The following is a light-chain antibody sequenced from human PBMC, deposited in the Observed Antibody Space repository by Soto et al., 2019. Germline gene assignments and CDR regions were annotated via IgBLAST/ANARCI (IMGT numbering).Light chain of an antibody. Sequence: SSELTQPPSVSVAPGQTARITCGGDNIGSKSVHWYQQKPGQAPVLVVYDGGDRPSGIPARFSGSNSGNTATLTISSVEAGDDADYYCQVWDRTSDHSYVFGTGTKVTVL. CDR2: DGG. J-gene: IGLJ1*01. V-gene: IGLV3-21*02. CDR1: NIGSKS. CDR3: QVWDRTSDHSYV.